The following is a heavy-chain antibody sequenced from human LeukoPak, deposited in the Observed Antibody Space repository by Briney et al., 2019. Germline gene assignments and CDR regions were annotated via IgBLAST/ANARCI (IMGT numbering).Heavy chain of an antibody. J-gene: IGHJ5*02. V-gene: IGHV3-23*01. CDR1: GFTFSSYG. CDR2: ISGSGGST. D-gene: IGHD3-10*01. CDR3: ARDRHYYGSGSYFWFDP. Sequence: GGSLRLSCAASGFTFSSYGMSWVRQAPGKGLEWVSAISGSGGSTYYADSVKGRFTISRDNSKNTLYLQMNSLRAEDTAVYYCARDRHYYGSGSYFWFDPWGQGTLVTVSS.